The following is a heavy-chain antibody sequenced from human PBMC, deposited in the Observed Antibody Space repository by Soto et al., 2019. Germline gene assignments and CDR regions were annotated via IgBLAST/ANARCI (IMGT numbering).Heavy chain of an antibody. CDR1: SGPSSSHN. D-gene: IGHD1-1*01. Sequence: QVQLQQSGPGLVKPSETLSLTCSVSSGPSSSHNWGWIRQPPGRGLEWIGYVYSTGGTSYNPSLTSRVTLPADTSTNHISLTLTSVTAADTAVYYCVRQGIGNLPGLVDVWGQGTTVRVSS. CDR2: VYSTGGT. V-gene: IGHV4-59*08. CDR3: VRQGIGNLPGLVDV. J-gene: IGHJ6*02.